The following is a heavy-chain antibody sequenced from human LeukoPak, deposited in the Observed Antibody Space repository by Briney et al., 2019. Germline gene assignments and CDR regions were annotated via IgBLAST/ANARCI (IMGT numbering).Heavy chain of an antibody. CDR3: ARSTIRSSGYYYADY. CDR2: IYYSGST. CDR1: GGSISSYY. Sequence: SETLSLTCSVSGGSISSYYWSWIRQPPGKGLEGIGYIYYSGSTNYNPSLESRVTISVDTSTNQFSLKLSSVTAADTAVYYCARSTIRSSGYYYADYWGQGTLVTV. J-gene: IGHJ4*02. D-gene: IGHD3-22*01. V-gene: IGHV4-59*08.